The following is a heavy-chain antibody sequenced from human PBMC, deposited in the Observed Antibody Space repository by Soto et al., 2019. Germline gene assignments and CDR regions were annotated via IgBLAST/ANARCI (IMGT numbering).Heavy chain of an antibody. D-gene: IGHD1-26*01. CDR3: AKSPVGSGSYFDY. J-gene: IGHJ4*02. Sequence: PGGFLRLSCAASGFTFSSYAMSWVRQAPGKGLEWVSAISGSGGSTYYADSVKGRFTISRDNSKNTLYLQMNSLRAEDTAVYYCAKSPVGSGSYFDYWGQGTLVTVSS. CDR1: GFTFSSYA. CDR2: ISGSGGST. V-gene: IGHV3-23*01.